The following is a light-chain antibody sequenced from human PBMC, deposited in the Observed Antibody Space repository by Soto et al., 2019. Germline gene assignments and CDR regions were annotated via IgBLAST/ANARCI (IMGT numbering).Light chain of an antibody. Sequence: QSVLTQPPSVSGAPGQRVTISCTGSSSNIRAGYDVHWYQHLPGTAPKLLIYGNSNRPSGVPDRFSGSKSGTSASLASTGLQAEDEADYYCQYYDSSLSALFGGGTKLTVL. CDR1: SSNIRAGYD. CDR2: GNS. J-gene: IGLJ3*02. V-gene: IGLV1-40*01. CDR3: QYYDSSLSAL.